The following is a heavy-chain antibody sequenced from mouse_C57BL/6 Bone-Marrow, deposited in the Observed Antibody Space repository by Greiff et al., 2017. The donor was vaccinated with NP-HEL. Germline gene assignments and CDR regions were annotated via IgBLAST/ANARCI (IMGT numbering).Heavy chain of an antibody. D-gene: IGHD1-1*01. CDR1: GYAFTNYL. CDR2: INPGSGGT. J-gene: IGHJ2*01. Sequence: QVQLKESGAELVRPGTSVKVSCKASGYAFTNYLIEWVKQRPGQGLEWIGVINPGSGGTNYNEKFKGKATLTADKSSSTAYMQLSSLTSDDSAVYFCARLYGSSDYWGQGTTLTVSS. CDR3: ARLYGSSDY. V-gene: IGHV1-54*01.